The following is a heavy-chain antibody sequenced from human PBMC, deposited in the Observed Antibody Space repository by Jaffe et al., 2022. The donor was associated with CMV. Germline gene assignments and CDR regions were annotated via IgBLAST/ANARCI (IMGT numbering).Heavy chain of an antibody. V-gene: IGHV3-23*04. Sequence: EVQLVESGGGLVQPGGSLRLSCAASGFTFSSYAMSWVRQAPGKGLEWVSAISGSGGSTYYADSVKGRFTISRDNSKNTLYLQMNSLRAEDTAVYYCAKFSADGITPARYFDLWGRGTLVTVSS. CDR3: AKFSADGITPARYFDL. CDR2: ISGSGGST. J-gene: IGHJ2*01. D-gene: IGHD3-10*01. CDR1: GFTFSSYA.